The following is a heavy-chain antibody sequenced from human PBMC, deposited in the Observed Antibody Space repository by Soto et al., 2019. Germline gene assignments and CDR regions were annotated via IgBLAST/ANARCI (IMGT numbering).Heavy chain of an antibody. J-gene: IGHJ4*02. D-gene: IGHD3-16*01. CDR3: ATQGLTTYYFGY. CDR1: GYSFASQW. CDR2: IDLSESYT. V-gene: IGHV5-10-1*01. Sequence: GESLKGSCKVSGYSFASQWISWVRQVPGKGQEWMGRIDLSESYTTYNPSFQGHVTFSADKSITTAYLQWRSLEASDTAIYYCATQGLTTYYFGYWGQGTLVTVSS.